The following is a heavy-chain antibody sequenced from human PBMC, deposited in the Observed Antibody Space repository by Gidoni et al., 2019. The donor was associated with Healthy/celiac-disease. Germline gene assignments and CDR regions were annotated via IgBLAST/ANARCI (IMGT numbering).Heavy chain of an antibody. CDR2: IIPIFGTA. V-gene: IGHV1-69*01. CDR3: ARTYSDGQRYYYYYYGMDV. D-gene: IGHD2-15*01. Sequence: QVQLVQSGAEVKKPGSSVKVSCKASGGTFSSYAISWVRQAPGQGLEWMGGIIPIFGTANYAQKFQGRVTITADESTSTAYMELSSLRSEDTAVYYCARTYSDGQRYYYYYYGMDVWGQGTTVTVSS. CDR1: GGTFSSYA. J-gene: IGHJ6*02.